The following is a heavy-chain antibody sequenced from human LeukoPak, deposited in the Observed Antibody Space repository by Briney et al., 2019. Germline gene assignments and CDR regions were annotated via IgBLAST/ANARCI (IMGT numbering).Heavy chain of an antibody. D-gene: IGHD3-16*01. Sequence: GGSLRLSCVASGFNFNTYSMNWVRQAPGKGLEWISYIISSSSTIYYADSVKGRFTISRDNAKNSLYLQMNSLRADDTAVYYCARDRVGGRYYYGMDVWGLGAAVTVSS. CDR1: GFNFNTYS. V-gene: IGHV3-48*04. CDR2: IISSSSTI. CDR3: ARDRVGGRYYYGMDV. J-gene: IGHJ6*02.